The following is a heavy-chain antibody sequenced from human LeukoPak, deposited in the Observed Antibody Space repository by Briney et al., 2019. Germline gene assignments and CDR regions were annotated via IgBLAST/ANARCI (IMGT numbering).Heavy chain of an antibody. Sequence: GGSLRLSCAASEFTFSSYAMQWVRQAPGKGLEWVSGITVSGGTTYYTNSVKGRFTISRDNSKNTLYLQMNSLRAEDAAVYYCAKYLTARGPPYALDVWGQGTTVTVSS. D-gene: IGHD1-14*01. CDR2: ITVSGGTT. CDR1: EFTFSSYA. J-gene: IGHJ6*02. CDR3: AKYLTARGPPYALDV. V-gene: IGHV3-23*01.